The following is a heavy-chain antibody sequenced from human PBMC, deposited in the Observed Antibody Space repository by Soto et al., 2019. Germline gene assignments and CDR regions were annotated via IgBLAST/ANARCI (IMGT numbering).Heavy chain of an antibody. V-gene: IGHV3-23*01. D-gene: IGHD2-8*02. Sequence: PGGSLRLSCAASGFICSSYDMSWVRQAPGKGLEWVSTILVDGRTFYVDSVEGRFTISRDSSQSTVYLQMNSLTAGDTALYYCAKATATGGGAFDICGQGTMVTVSS. J-gene: IGHJ3*02. CDR2: ILVDGRT. CDR1: GFICSSYD. CDR3: AKATATGGGAFDI.